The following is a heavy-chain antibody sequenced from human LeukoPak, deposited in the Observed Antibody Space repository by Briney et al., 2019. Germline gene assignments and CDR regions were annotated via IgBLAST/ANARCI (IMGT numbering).Heavy chain of an antibody. CDR3: ARGTALQDY. V-gene: IGHV3-74*01. CDR1: GFTFSSYW. J-gene: IGHJ4*02. D-gene: IGHD2/OR15-2a*01. Sequence: GGSLRLSCAASGFTFSSYWMHWVRQPPGKGLVWVSHINPDGRTTTYADSVKGRFTTSRDNAQNTLYLQMNSLRAEDTAVYYCARGTALQDYWGQGTLVTVSS. CDR2: INPDGRTT.